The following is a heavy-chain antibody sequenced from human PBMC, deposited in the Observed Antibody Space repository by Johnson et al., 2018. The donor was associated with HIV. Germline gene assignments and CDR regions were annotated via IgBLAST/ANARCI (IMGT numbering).Heavy chain of an antibody. CDR3: ARDNIVLMVGGAFDI. J-gene: IGHJ3*02. V-gene: IGHV3-30*04. D-gene: IGHD2-8*01. Sequence: QMLLVESGGGVVQPGRSLRLSCAASGFTFSSYAMHWVRQAPGKGLEWVAVISYDGSNKYYADSVKGRFTISRDNSKNTLYLQMNSLRAEDTAVYYCARDNIVLMVGGAFDIWGRGTMVTVSS. CDR2: ISYDGSNK. CDR1: GFTFSSYA.